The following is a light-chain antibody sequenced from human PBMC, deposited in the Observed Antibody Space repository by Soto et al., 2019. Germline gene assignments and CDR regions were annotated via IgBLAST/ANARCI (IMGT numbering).Light chain of an antibody. CDR2: GNS. CDR3: QSYDSSLSGSV. V-gene: IGLV1-40*01. CDR1: SSNIGAGYD. J-gene: IGLJ3*02. Sequence: QSVLTQPPSVSGAPGQRVTISCTGSSSNIGAGYDVHWYQQLPGTAPKILIYGNSNRPSGVPDRFSGSKSGTSASLAITGLQAEDEADYYCQSYDSSLSGSVFVGGTKLTVL.